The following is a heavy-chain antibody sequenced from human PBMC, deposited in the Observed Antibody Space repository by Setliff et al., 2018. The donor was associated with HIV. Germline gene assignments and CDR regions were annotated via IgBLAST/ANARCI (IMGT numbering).Heavy chain of an antibody. CDR3: ARLSCSSNSCPFDY. V-gene: IGHV4-38-2*01. J-gene: IGHJ4*02. D-gene: IGHD2-2*01. Sequence: SETLSLTCDVSSYSISSAHNWAWIRQAPGRGLEWIGSLHHSGNTHYKPSLKSRVSIFLDTSKKQLSLKLRSVTAADTAVYYCARLSCSSNSCPFDYWVQGTLVTVSS. CDR2: LHHSGNT. CDR1: SYSISSAHN.